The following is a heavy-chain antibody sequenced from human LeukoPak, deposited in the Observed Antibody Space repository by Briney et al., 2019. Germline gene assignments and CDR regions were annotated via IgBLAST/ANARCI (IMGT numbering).Heavy chain of an antibody. CDR3: TRGVGQQLIPPDY. CDR1: GFTFSSYG. CDR2: IRSKTYGGTT. D-gene: IGHD6-13*01. Sequence: PGGSLRLSCAASGFTFSSYGMNWVRQAPGKGLEWVGFIRSKTYGGTTGYAASVKDTFTISRDDSKSVVYLQMNSLKTEDTAFYYCTRGVGQQLIPPDYWGQGTLVTVSS. J-gene: IGHJ4*02. V-gene: IGHV3-49*04.